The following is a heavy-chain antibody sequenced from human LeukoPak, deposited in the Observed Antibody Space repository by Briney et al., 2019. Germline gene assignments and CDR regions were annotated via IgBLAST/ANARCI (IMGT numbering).Heavy chain of an antibody. V-gene: IGHV3-23*01. Sequence: QPGGSLRLSCAAPGFTFSSYAMSWVRQAPGKGLEWASAISGSGGSTYYADSVKGRFTISRDNSKNTLYLQMNSLRAEDTAVYYCAKDRTTVTPRGIDYWGQGTLVTVSS. D-gene: IGHD4-17*01. CDR1: GFTFSSYA. J-gene: IGHJ4*02. CDR3: AKDRTTVTPRGIDY. CDR2: ISGSGGST.